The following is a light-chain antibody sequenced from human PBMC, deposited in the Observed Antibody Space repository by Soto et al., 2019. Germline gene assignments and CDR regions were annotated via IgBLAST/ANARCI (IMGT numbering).Light chain of an antibody. CDR3: QQYNNWPPLIT. V-gene: IGKV3-15*01. CDR1: QSVGSN. CDR2: GAS. Sequence: EIVMTQSPATLSVSPGERATLSCRASQSVGSNLAWYQQKPGQAPRLLIYGASTRATGIPARFSGSGSGTEFTLNINSLQSEDFAVYYCQQYNNWPPLITFGQGTRLEIK. J-gene: IGKJ5*01.